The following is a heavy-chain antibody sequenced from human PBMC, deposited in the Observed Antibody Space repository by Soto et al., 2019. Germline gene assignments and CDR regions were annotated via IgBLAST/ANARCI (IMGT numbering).Heavy chain of an antibody. CDR2: IWYDGSNK. CDR1: GFTFSSYG. V-gene: IGHV3-33*01. J-gene: IGHJ6*02. CDR3: AREDQRNYYYYGMDV. Sequence: QVQLVESGGGVVQPGRSLRLSCAASGFTFSSYGMHWVRQAPCKGLEWVAVIWYDGSNKYYADSVKGRFTISRDNSKNTLYLQMNSLRAEDTAVYYCAREDQRNYYYYGMDVWGQGTTVTVSS.